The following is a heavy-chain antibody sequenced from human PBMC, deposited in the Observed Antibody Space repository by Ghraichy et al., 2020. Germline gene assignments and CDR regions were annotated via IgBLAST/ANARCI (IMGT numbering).Heavy chain of an antibody. Sequence: GGSLRLSCAASGFTFSSYGMHWVRQAPGKGLEWVAVISYDGSNKYYADSVKGRFTISRDNSKNTLYLQMNSLRAEDTAVYYCAKDLIRSTKSWYFDLWGRGTLVTVSS. V-gene: IGHV3-30*18. CDR1: GFTFSSYG. CDR2: ISYDGSNK. CDR3: AKDLIRSTKSWYFDL. D-gene: IGHD2-8*01. J-gene: IGHJ2*01.